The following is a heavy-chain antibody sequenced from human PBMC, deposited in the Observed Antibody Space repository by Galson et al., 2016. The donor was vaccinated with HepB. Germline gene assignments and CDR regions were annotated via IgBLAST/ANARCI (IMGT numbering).Heavy chain of an antibody. D-gene: IGHD5/OR15-5a*01. Sequence: SLRLSCAASGVTVSNNYMTWVRQTPGMGLEWVSVIYASSSYTYYADFVKGRFTISRDNAKKSLYLHLNSLRAEDTAVYYCASVSSSNYYYFGMDVWGRGTTVTVSS. CDR2: IYASSSYT. V-gene: IGHV3-11*06. CDR1: GVTVSNNY. CDR3: ASVSSSNYYYFGMDV. J-gene: IGHJ6*02.